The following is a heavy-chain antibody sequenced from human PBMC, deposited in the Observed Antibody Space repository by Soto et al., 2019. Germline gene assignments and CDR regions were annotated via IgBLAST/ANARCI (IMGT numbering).Heavy chain of an antibody. J-gene: IGHJ4*02. CDR1: GFTFGDYY. V-gene: IGHV3-11*01. CDR3: ARTARVFDF. D-gene: IGHD6-6*01. CDR2: ISGSGGDI. Sequence: GGSLRLSCAASGFTFGDYYMSWIRQAPGKGLECLSYISGSGGDISYADSVRGRFTVSRDNARNSLYLQMDSLRADDTALYYCARTARVFDFWGQGAQVTVSS.